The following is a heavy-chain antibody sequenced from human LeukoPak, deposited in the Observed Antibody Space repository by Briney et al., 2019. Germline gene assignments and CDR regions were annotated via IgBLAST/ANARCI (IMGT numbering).Heavy chain of an antibody. D-gene: IGHD6-19*01. Sequence: GGSLRLACAASGFTVSSTYMSWVRQAPGKGLEWVSVIYSGGSTYYADSVKGRFTISRDNSKNTLYLQMNSLRAEDTAVYYCAGSSGWHGGDYWGQGTLVTASS. CDR1: GFTVSSTY. CDR3: AGSSGWHGGDY. CDR2: IYSGGST. J-gene: IGHJ4*02. V-gene: IGHV3-66*01.